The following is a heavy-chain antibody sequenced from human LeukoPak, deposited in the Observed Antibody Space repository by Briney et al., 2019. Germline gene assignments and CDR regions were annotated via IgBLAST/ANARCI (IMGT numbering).Heavy chain of an antibody. J-gene: IGHJ4*02. CDR1: GDTFRDYA. D-gene: IGHD5-18*01. CDR2: ITKFGST. V-gene: IGHV1-69*06. Sequence: ASVKVSCKGSGDTFRDYAISWVRLAPGQGLEWMGAITKFGSTNYAHNFVGRVTMTADKSTSTAYMELSSLKSDDTAVYYCARDRSGYGIYFDFWGQGTLVTVSS. CDR3: ARDRSGYGIYFDF.